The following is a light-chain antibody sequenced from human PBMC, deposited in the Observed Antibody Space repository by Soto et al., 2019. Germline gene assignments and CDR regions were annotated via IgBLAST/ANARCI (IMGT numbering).Light chain of an antibody. CDR2: AAS. V-gene: IGKV1-39*02. J-gene: IGKJ1*01. CDR1: QSISSY. Sequence: GYRGPITCRASQSISSYLNWYQQKPGKAPKLVIYAASRLQSGVPSRLSGSGSGTDLTLTISRMEHEDFAVYYCQQYGSLSWTFGHGTQVDIK. CDR3: QQYGSLSWT.